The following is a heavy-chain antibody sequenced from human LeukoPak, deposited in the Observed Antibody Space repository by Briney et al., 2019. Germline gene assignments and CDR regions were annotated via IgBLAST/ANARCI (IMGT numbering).Heavy chain of an antibody. J-gene: IGHJ4*02. CDR3: AREALWNKYYSY. CDR1: GGSFSGYY. D-gene: IGHD1/OR15-1a*01. V-gene: IGHV4-34*01. CDR2: INHSGST. Sequence: SETLSLTCAVYGGSFSGYYWSWIRQPPGKGLEWIGEINHSGSTNYNPSLKSRVTISVDTSKNQFSLKLSSVTAADTAVYYCAREALWNKYYSYWGQGTLVTVSS.